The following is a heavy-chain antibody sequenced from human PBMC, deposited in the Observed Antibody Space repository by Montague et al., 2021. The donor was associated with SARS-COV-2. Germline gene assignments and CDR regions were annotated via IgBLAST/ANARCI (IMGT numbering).Heavy chain of an antibody. CDR2: TYYSGST. D-gene: IGHD3-22*01. J-gene: IGHJ3*02. V-gene: IGHV4-31*03. CDR3: ARVRITMIVVVDAFDT. Sequence: TLSLTCTVSGGSISRVGYYWSWIRQHSGKVLDWIWYTYYSGSTHYXPSLKSRVTISVDTSKNQFSLKLSSVTAAETAVYYCARVRITMIVVVDAFDTWGKGTQVTV. CDR1: GGSISRVGYY.